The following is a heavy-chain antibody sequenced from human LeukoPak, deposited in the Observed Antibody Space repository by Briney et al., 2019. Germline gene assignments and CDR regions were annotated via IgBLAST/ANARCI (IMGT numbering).Heavy chain of an antibody. CDR2: IYYSGRT. J-gene: IGHJ4*02. CDR1: GGSISSYY. CDR3: ATIRGNNYYDSSGQYWVVIDY. Sequence: KPAETLTLTCTVSGGSISSYYWSWIRQPPGKGLEWIGYIYYSGRTNYNPSLKSRVTISVDTSKNQFSLKLSSVTAADTAVYYCATIRGNNYYDSSGQYWVVIDYWGQGTLVTVSS. V-gene: IGHV4-59*08. D-gene: IGHD3-22*01.